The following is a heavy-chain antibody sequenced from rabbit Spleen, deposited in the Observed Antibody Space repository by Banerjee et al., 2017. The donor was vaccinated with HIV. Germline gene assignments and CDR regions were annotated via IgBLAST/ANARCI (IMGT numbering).Heavy chain of an antibody. J-gene: IGHJ4*01. V-gene: IGHV1S45*01. D-gene: IGHD4-1*01. CDR3: ARDSGGGGVDYFKL. CDR2: IYAGSSGST. Sequence: QEQLEESGGGLVKPEASLTLTCKASGFSFSSGYDMCWVRQAPGKGLEWSACIYAGSSGSTYYASWAKGRFTISKTSSTTVTLQMTSLTAADTATYFCARDSGGGGVDYFKLWGQGTLVTVS. CDR1: GFSFSSGYD.